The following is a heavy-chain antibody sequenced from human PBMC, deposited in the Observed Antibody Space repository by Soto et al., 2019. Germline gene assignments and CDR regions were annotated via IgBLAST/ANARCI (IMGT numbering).Heavy chain of an antibody. D-gene: IGHD3-10*01. CDR3: AKDLGGSGSYYPY. CDR2: ISWNSGSI. CDR1: GFTFDDYV. Sequence: EVQLVESGGGLVQPGRSLRLSCAASGFTFDDYVMHWVRQAPGKGLEWVSGISWNSGSIGYADSVKGRFTISRDNAKNSLYLQMNSLRAEDTALYYCAKDLGGSGSYYPYWGQGTLVTVSS. J-gene: IGHJ4*02. V-gene: IGHV3-9*01.